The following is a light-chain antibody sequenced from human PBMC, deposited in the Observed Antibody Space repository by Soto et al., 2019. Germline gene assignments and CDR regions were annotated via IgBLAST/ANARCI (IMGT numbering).Light chain of an antibody. Sequence: EIVLTQSPGTLSLSPGEGATLSCRTSQSFSSNFLAWYQQKPGQAPRLLIYGASNRATGIPDRFSGSGSGTDFTLTISRLEPEDFAVYYCQQYDSSPRTFGQGTKVEIK. CDR1: QSFSSNF. V-gene: IGKV3-20*01. CDR2: GAS. CDR3: QQYDSSPRT. J-gene: IGKJ1*01.